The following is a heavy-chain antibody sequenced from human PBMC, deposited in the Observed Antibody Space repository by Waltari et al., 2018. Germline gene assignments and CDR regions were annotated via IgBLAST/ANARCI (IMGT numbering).Heavy chain of an antibody. V-gene: IGHV1-69*15. Sequence: WVRQAPGQGLEWMGRVIPAFRRANYAQKFQGRVTISADESTTTAYLELSSLRSEDTAVYYCARGSDDFDSSGYYYWGQGTLITVSS. J-gene: IGHJ4*02. CDR2: VIPAFRRA. D-gene: IGHD3-22*01. CDR3: ARGSDDFDSSGYYY.